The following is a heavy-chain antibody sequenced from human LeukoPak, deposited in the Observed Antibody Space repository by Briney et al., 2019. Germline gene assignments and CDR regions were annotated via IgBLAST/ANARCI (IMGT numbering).Heavy chain of an antibody. Sequence: ASVKVSCKASGYTFTGYYMHWVRQAPGQGLEWMGWINPNSGGTNYAQDFHGRVTMTRDTSISTAYMELSRLRSDDTAIYYCAREYSINGFDIWGQGTMVTVSS. CDR2: INPNSGGT. CDR3: AREYSINGFDI. J-gene: IGHJ3*02. CDR1: GYTFTGYY. D-gene: IGHD5/OR15-5a*01. V-gene: IGHV1-2*02.